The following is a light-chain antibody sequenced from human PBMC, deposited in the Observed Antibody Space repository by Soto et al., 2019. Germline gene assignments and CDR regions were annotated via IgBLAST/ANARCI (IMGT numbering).Light chain of an antibody. CDR2: GAS. V-gene: IGKV3-15*01. J-gene: IGKJ1*01. CDR1: QSVSSN. Sequence: EIVMTQSPATLSVSPGERATLSCRASQSVSSNLAWYQQKPGQAPRLLIYGASTRATGIPARFSGSGSGPEFTLTICSLQSEDFAVYYCQQYNNWPQTYGQGTKVDIK. CDR3: QQYNNWPQT.